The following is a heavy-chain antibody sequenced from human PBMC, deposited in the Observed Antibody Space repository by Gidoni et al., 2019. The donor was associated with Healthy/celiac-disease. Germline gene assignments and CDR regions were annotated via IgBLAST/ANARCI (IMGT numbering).Heavy chain of an antibody. CDR3: ARAGGDWLAFDY. V-gene: IGHV3-64*02. CDR2: ISSNGGST. J-gene: IGHJ4*02. CDR1: GFTFSSYA. Sequence: EVQLVESGEGWVQPGGSLRLSGAASGFTFSSYAMHWVRQAPGKGLEYVSAISSNGGSTYYADSVKGRFTISRDNSKNTLYLQMGSLRAEDMAVYYCARAGGDWLAFDYWGQGTLVTVSS. D-gene: IGHD3-9*01.